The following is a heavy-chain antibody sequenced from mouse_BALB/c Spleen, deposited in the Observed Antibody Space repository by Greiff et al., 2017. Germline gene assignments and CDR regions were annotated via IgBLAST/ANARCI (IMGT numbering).Heavy chain of an antibody. V-gene: IGHV5-17*02. CDR1: GFTFSSFG. J-gene: IGHJ2*01. Sequence: EVKLVESGGGLVQPGGSRKLSCAASGFTFSSFGMHWVRQAPEKGLEWVAYISSGSSTIYYADTVKGRFTISRDNPKNTLFLQMTSLRSEDTAMYYCARSGYYGKGDYSFDYWGQGTTLTVSS. D-gene: IGHD1-1*01. CDR3: ARSGYYGKGDYSFDY. CDR2: ISSGSSTI.